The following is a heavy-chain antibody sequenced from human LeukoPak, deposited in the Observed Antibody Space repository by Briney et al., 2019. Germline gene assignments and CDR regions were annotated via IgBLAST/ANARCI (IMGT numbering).Heavy chain of an antibody. CDR2: ISINSTYI. D-gene: IGHD5/OR15-5a*01. CDR1: GFTFSSYT. J-gene: IGHJ1*01. V-gene: IGHV3-21*01. Sequence: GGSLRLSCAASGFTFSSYTMNWVRQAPGKGLEWVSSISINSTYIYYADSVKGRFTISRDNAKNSLYLQMNSLRADDTAVYYCARVITVYNVYEEVAEYFQYWGQGTLVTVSS. CDR3: ARVITVYNVYEEVAEYFQY.